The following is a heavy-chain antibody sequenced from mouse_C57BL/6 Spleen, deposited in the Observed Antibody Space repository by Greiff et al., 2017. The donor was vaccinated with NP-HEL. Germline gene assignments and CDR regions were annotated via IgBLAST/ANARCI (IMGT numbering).Heavy chain of an antibody. D-gene: IGHD3-3*01. CDR1: GFTFTDYY. J-gene: IGHJ4*01. CDR3: ARYRLEGAKDH. Sequence: EVQVVESGGGLVQPGGSLSLSCAASGFTFTDYYMSWVRQPPGKALEWLGFIRNKANGYTTEYSASVKGRFTISRDNSQSILYLQMNALRAEDSATYYCARYRLEGAKDHWGQGTSGTVSS. V-gene: IGHV7-3*01. CDR2: IRNKANGYTT.